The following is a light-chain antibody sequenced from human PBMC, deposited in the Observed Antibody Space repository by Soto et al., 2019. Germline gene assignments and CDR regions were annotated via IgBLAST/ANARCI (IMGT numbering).Light chain of an antibody. CDR2: AAS. V-gene: IGKV1-39*01. Sequence: DIQMTQSPSSLSASVGDTVTITCRASESISNYVNWYQQKPGTAPKLVILAASNLQSGVPSRFSGSRSGTEFTLTISSLQPEDFATYYCQQSYSDSLTFGGGTSVEIK. CDR3: QQSYSDSLT. CDR1: ESISNY. J-gene: IGKJ4*01.